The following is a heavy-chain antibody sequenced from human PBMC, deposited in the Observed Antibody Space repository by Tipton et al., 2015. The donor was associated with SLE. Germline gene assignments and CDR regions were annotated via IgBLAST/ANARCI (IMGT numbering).Heavy chain of an antibody. CDR3: ASPEGGYCSSTSCYAFDI. V-gene: IGHV4-39*07. J-gene: IGHJ3*02. Sequence: SLTCTVSGGSISSSSYYWGWIRQPPGKGLEWIGSIYYSGSTYYNPSLKSRVTISVDTSKNQFSLKLSSVTAADTAVYYCASPEGGYCSSTSCYAFDIWGQGTMVTVSS. CDR2: IYYSGST. D-gene: IGHD2-2*01. CDR1: GGSISSSSYY.